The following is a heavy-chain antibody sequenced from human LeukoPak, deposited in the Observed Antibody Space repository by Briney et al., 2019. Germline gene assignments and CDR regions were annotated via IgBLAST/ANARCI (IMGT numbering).Heavy chain of an antibody. V-gene: IGHV4-59*01. D-gene: IGHD3-10*01. CDR3: ARGLPMVDY. CDR2: IYYSGST. Sequence: SETLSLACTVSGGSMSSYDWGWVRQPPGKGLEWIGYIYYSGSTNYNPSLKSRVTISVDTSKNQFSLKLSSVTAADTAVYYCARGLPMVDYWGQGTLVTVSS. CDR1: GGSMSSYD. J-gene: IGHJ4*02.